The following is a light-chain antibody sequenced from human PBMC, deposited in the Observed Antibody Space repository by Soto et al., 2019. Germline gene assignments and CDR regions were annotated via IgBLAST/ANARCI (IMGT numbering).Light chain of an antibody. CDR2: LNS. CDR3: MQSLQTPLT. J-gene: IGKJ2*01. Sequence: DIVMTQSPLSLPVTPGEPASISCRSSQSLQHSNGYKYLDWYLQKPGQSPHLLIYLNSHRASGVPDRFSVSGSGTDFTLKISRVEAEDVGVYYCMQSLQTPLTFGQGTKLEIK. CDR1: QSLQHSNGYKY. V-gene: IGKV2-28*01.